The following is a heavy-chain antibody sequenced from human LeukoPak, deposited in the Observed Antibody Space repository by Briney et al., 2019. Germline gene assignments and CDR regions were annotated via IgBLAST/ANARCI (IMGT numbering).Heavy chain of an antibody. V-gene: IGHV3-48*04. D-gene: IGHD6-19*01. CDR2: ISSSGVLI. Sequence: GGSLRLSCAASGFTFSSYGMHWVRQAPGKGLEWVSFISSSGVLIYYADSVKGRFTISRDNAKNSLYLQMNSLRVEDTAVYYCARVSGSGWHFDYWGQGSLVTVSS. CDR3: ARVSGSGWHFDY. J-gene: IGHJ4*02. CDR1: GFTFSSYG.